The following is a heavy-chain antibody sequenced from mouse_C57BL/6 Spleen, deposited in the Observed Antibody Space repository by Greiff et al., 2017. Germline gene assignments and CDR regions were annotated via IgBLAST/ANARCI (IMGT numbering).Heavy chain of an antibody. CDR1: GYTFTSYW. V-gene: IGHV1-64*01. J-gene: IGHJ2*01. CDR3: ARWTAQAGIDY. D-gene: IGHD3-2*02. Sequence: QVQLKQPGAELVKPGASVKLSCKASGYTFTSYWMHWVKQRPGQGLEWIGMIHPNSGSTNYNEKFKSKATLTVDKSSSTAYMQLSSLTSEDSAVYYCARWTAQAGIDYWGQGTTLTVSS. CDR2: IHPNSGST.